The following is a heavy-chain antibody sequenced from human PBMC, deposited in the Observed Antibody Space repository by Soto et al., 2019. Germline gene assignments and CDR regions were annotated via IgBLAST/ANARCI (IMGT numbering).Heavy chain of an antibody. V-gene: IGHV1-8*01. J-gene: IGHJ6*02. CDR2: MNPNSGNT. Sequence: ASVKVSCKASGYTFTSYDINWVRQATGQGLEWMGWMNPNSGNTGYAQKFQGRVTMTRNTSISTAYMELSSLRSEDTAVYYCARAYYDFWSGYYRQPYYYYGMDVSGQGPTVTVSS. CDR1: GYTFTSYD. D-gene: IGHD3-3*01. CDR3: ARAYYDFWSGYYRQPYYYYGMDV.